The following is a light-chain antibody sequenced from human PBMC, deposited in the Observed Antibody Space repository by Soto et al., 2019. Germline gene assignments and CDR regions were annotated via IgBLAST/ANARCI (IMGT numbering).Light chain of an antibody. Sequence: EIALMHSPGTLSLSPGERATLSCRASQSVSNNYLAWYQQKPGQAPRLLIYGASNRATGIPDRFSGSGSGTDFTLTISRLEPEDFAVYYCQQYGSSGTFGQGTKVDIK. CDR1: QSVSNNY. CDR2: GAS. J-gene: IGKJ1*01. CDR3: QQYGSSGT. V-gene: IGKV3-20*01.